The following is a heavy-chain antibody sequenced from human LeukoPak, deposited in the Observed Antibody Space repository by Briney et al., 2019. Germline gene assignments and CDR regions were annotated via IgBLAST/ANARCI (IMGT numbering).Heavy chain of an antibody. D-gene: IGHD3-3*01. Sequence: PGRSLRLSCAASGFTFSSYGMHWGRQAPGKGLEWGAGIWYDGSNKYYADSVKGRFTISRDNSKNTLYLQMNSLRAEDTAVYYCAKVFLEDFWRLDFDYWGQGTLVTVSS. CDR2: IWYDGSNK. V-gene: IGHV3-33*06. CDR3: AKVFLEDFWRLDFDY. CDR1: GFTFSSYG. J-gene: IGHJ4*02.